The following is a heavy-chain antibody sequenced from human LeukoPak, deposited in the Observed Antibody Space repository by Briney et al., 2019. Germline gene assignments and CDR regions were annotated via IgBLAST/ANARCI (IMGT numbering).Heavy chain of an antibody. CDR1: GFTFSNYA. Sequence: RGSLRLSCAASGFTFSNYAMNWVRQAPGKGLEWVSGVSDSGTMTYYARSVKGRFTISRDNSKNTLYLQMNSLRAEDTAIYYCAKYSRHDYVGQIDYWGQGTLVTVSS. V-gene: IGHV3-23*01. CDR2: VSDSGTMT. J-gene: IGHJ4*02. D-gene: IGHD4-17*01. CDR3: AKYSRHDYVGQIDY.